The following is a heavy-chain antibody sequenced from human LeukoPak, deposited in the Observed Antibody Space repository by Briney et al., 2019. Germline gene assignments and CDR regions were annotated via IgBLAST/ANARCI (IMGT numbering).Heavy chain of an antibody. CDR2: IRQDGATK. Sequence: GGSLRLSCAASGFMFSRYWMSWVRQAPGKGLEWVADIRQDGATKYYVDSVRGRFTISRDNDQKSLYLQMNNLRADDMALYFCARHVVLGRFVKYFDLGHRGSLVTVSS. CDR3: ARHVVLGRFVKYFDL. CDR1: GFMFSRYW. V-gene: IGHV3-7*04. J-gene: IGHJ2*01. D-gene: IGHD3-10*02.